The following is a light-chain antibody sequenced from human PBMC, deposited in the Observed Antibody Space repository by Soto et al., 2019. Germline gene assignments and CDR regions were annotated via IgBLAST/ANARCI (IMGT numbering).Light chain of an antibody. Sequence: QSVLTQPPSASGSPGQSVTISCTGTSSDVGGYNYVSWYQQHPGKAPKLMIYEVSKRPSGVPDRFSGSKSGNTASLTVSGLQAEAEADYYCSSYAGSNNLRVFGTGTKVTVL. CDR1: SSDVGGYNY. V-gene: IGLV2-8*01. J-gene: IGLJ1*01. CDR2: EVS. CDR3: SSYAGSNNLRV.